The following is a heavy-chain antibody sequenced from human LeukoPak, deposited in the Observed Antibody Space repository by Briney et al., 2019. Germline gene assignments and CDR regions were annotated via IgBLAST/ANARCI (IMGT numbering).Heavy chain of an antibody. J-gene: IGHJ4*02. V-gene: IGHV1-69*06. CDR3: ARTHYDSSGYYSYYFDY. CDR2: IIPIFGTA. CDR1: GGTFISYA. D-gene: IGHD3-22*01. Sequence: SVKVSFKASGGTFISYAISWVRQAPGQGLEWMGGIIPIFGTANYAQKFQGRVTITADKSTSTAYMELSSLRSEDTAVYYCARTHYDSSGYYSYYFDYWGQGTLVTVSS.